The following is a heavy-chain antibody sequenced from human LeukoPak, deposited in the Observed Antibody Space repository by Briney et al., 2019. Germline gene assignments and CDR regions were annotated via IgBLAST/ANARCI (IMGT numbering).Heavy chain of an antibody. Sequence: PGGSLRLSCAASGFTFSSYAMSWVRQAPGKGLEWVAAISGSGGSTYNADSVKGRFTISRDNSKNTLYLQMNSLRAEDTAVYYCAKDRGAVRQLLAWGQGTLVTVSS. CDR3: AKDRGAVRQLLA. J-gene: IGHJ4*02. V-gene: IGHV3-23*01. CDR2: ISGSGGST. CDR1: GFTFSSYA. D-gene: IGHD6-13*01.